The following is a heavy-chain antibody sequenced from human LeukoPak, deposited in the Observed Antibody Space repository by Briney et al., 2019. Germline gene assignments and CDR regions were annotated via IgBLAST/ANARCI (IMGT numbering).Heavy chain of an antibody. V-gene: IGHV5-51*01. D-gene: IGHD5-18*01. CDR3: ARAGYSYGSVFYYYYYMDV. CDR1: GYSFTSYW. CDR2: IYPGDSDT. J-gene: IGHJ6*03. Sequence: GESLKISRKGSGYSFTSYWIGWVRQMPGKGLEWMGIIYPGDSDTRYSPSFQGQVTISADKSISTAYLQWSSLKASDTAMYYCARAGYSYGSVFYYYYYMDVWGKGTTVTVSS.